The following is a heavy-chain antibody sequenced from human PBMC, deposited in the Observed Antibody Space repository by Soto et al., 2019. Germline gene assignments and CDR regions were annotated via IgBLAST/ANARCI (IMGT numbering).Heavy chain of an antibody. Sequence: TQTLSLTCTVSVGSNSHNNWSWNRQSPGNGLAWIGYAYYSGSTDYNPSLKSRVTMSVDTSKNQVSLKLNSVTTADTAVYYCARDRSTYGGGGTGEVKENWFDPWGPGTLVTVSS. CDR1: VGSNSHNN. D-gene: IGHD2-8*01. V-gene: IGHV4-59*01. CDR2: AYYSGST. CDR3: ARDRSTYGGGGTGEVKENWFDP. J-gene: IGHJ5*02.